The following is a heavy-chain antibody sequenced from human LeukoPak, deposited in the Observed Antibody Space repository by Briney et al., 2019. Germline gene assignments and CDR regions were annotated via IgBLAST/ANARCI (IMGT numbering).Heavy chain of an antibody. J-gene: IGHJ3*01. CDR1: GGSFSGYY. V-gene: IGHV4-34*01. D-gene: IGHD6-19*01. Sequence: SETLSLTCAVYGGSFSGYYWSWIRQPPGKGLGWIGEINHSGSTNYNPSLKSRVTISVDTSKNQFSLKLSSVTAADTAVYYCARDRASAWQEEAFDLWGQGTIVAVSS. CDR3: ARDRASAWQEEAFDL. CDR2: INHSGST.